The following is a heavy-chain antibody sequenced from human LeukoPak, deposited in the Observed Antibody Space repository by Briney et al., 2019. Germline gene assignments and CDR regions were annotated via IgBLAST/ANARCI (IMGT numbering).Heavy chain of an antibody. V-gene: IGHV3-23*01. D-gene: IGHD2-15*01. Sequence: TGGSLRLSCAASGFTFSSYAMSWVRQAPGKGLEWLSAVSGSVGSTYYADSVKGRFTISRDNSKNRLYLQMNSLRAEDTAVYYCAKDSSLIVVVVAATNWFDPWGQGTLVTVS. CDR3: AKDSSLIVVVVAATNWFDP. CDR2: VSGSVGST. J-gene: IGHJ5*02. CDR1: GFTFSSYA.